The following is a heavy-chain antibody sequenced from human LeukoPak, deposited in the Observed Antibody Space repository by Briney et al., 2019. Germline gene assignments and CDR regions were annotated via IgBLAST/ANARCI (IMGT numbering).Heavy chain of an antibody. CDR1: GFTFSDHY. D-gene: IGHD5-18*01. CDR3: ARVALDTAYRPFDY. V-gene: IGHV3-72*01. CDR2: TRNKDNSDTT. Sequence: PGGSLRLSCAASGFTFSDHYMYWLRQAPGKGREWVGRTRNKDNSDTTEYAASVKGRFTISRDDSKNSLYLQMNSLKTEDTAVYYCARVALDTAYRPFDYWGQGTLVTVSS. J-gene: IGHJ4*02.